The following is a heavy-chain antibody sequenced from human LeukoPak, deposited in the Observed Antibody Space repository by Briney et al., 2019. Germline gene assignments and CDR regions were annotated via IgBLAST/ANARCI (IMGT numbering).Heavy chain of an antibody. Sequence: PGGSLRLSCAASGFTFSSYSMNWVRQAPGKGLEWVSSISSSSSYIYYADSVKGRFTISRDNAKNSLYLQMNSLRAEDTAVYYCARAILTGYPPCGIDYWGQGTLVTVSS. CDR1: GFTFSSYS. D-gene: IGHD3-9*01. J-gene: IGHJ4*02. CDR3: ARAILTGYPPCGIDY. V-gene: IGHV3-21*01. CDR2: ISSSSSYI.